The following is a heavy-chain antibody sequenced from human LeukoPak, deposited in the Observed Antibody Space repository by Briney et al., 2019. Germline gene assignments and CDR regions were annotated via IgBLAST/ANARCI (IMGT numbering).Heavy chain of an antibody. V-gene: IGHV3-48*01. CDR2: ISSSSSTI. J-gene: IGHJ5*02. D-gene: IGHD6-19*01. CDR1: GFTFSSYS. Sequence: PGGSLRLSCAASGFTFSSYSMNWVRQAPGKGLEWVSYISSSSSTIYYADSVKGRFTISRDNAKNLLYLQMNSLRAEDTALFYCARGSAAGSAWGQGTLVTVSS. CDR3: ARGSAAGSA.